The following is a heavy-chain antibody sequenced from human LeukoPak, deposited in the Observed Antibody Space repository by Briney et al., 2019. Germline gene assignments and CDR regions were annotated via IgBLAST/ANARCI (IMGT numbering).Heavy chain of an antibody. CDR3: ARDRGRVAGNFDY. Sequence: WDCLSLTCTVAGGSISSYYWSWIRQPAGKGLEWIGRIYTTGRTNYNPSLKSRVTISVDKSKNQFSLKLSSVTAADTAVYYCARDRGRVAGNFDYWGQGTLVTVSS. J-gene: IGHJ4*02. D-gene: IGHD6-19*01. V-gene: IGHV4-4*07. CDR2: IYTTGRT. CDR1: GGSISSYY.